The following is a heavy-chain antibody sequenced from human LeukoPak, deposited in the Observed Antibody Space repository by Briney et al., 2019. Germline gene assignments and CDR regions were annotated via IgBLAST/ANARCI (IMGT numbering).Heavy chain of an antibody. CDR2: IYYSGST. CDR1: GGSISSSSYY. Sequence: SETLSITCTVSGGSISSSSYYWGWIRQPPGKGLEWIGSIYYSGSTYYNPSLKSRVTISVDTSKNHFSLKLSSVTAADTAVYYCARLGDGSNRQDYWGQGTLVTVSS. CDR3: ARLGDGSNRQDY. D-gene: IGHD5-24*01. V-gene: IGHV4-39*01. J-gene: IGHJ4*02.